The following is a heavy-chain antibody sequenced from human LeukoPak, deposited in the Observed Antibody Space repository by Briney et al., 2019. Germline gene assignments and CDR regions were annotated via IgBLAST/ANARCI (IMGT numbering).Heavy chain of an antibody. Sequence: ASVKVSCKASGYTLTDFYIHWVRQAPGQGLEWMAKLIPSGGSPSYAQSFQGRVTVTSDTSTSTVHMELSSLRSDDSAVYYCARGAYQHPDSWGQGTLVSVSS. V-gene: IGHV1-46*01. CDR3: ARGAYQHPDS. J-gene: IGHJ4*02. D-gene: IGHD2-2*01. CDR2: LIPSGGSP. CDR1: GYTLTDFY.